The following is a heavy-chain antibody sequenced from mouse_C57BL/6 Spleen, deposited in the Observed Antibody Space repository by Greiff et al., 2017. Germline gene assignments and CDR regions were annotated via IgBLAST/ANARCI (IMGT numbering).Heavy chain of an antibody. V-gene: IGHV1-53*01. Sequence: VQLQQPGTELVKPGASVKLSCKASGYTFTSYWMHWVKQRPGQGLEWIGNINPSNGGTNYNEKFKSKATLTVDKSSSTAYIKLSSRTSEDSAFYYCARSEVGSSLYYYAMDYWGQGTSVTVSS. J-gene: IGHJ4*01. CDR2: INPSNGGT. CDR3: ARSEVGSSLYYYAMDY. CDR1: GYTFTSYW. D-gene: IGHD1-1*01.